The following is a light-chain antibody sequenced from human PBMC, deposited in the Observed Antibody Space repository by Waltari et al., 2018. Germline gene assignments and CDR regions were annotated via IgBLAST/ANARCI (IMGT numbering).Light chain of an antibody. J-gene: IGKJ1*01. CDR2: LIS. V-gene: IGKV2-28*01. CDR3: MQARQTPWT. CDR1: QSLLHGSGNTF. Sequence: DIVMTQSPLSLSVTPGEPASISCNSSQSLLHGSGNTFLDWYLQKPGQPPQLLIYLISNRASGVPDRFSGSGSGTDFTLKISRVEAEDVGVYFCMQARQTPWTFGQGTKVEIK.